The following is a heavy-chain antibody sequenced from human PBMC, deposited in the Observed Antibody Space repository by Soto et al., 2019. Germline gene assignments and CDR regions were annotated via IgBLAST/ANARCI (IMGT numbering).Heavy chain of an antibody. CDR3: ARLSSGWYKTPFDY. Sequence: QVQLQQWGAGLLKPSETLSLTCAVYVGSLGVYYWSWIRQPPWKGLEWIGELNYSGSTNYNPSLKSRVTISADTSKNHFSLKLSSVTAADTAVYYCARLSSGWYKTPFDYWCQGTLVTVSS. CDR1: VGSLGVYY. D-gene: IGHD6-19*01. CDR2: LNYSGST. J-gene: IGHJ4*02. V-gene: IGHV4-34*01.